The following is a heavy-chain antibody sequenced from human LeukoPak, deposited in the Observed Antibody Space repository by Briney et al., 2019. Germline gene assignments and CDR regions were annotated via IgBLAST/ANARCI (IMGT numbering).Heavy chain of an antibody. Sequence: GGSLRLSCAASGFNFSDYSMNWVRQTTGKGLEWVSSISSNSNDIYYADSLKGRFTISRDNAKSSVYLQMNSVGADDTAVYYCARGGQRFGELLFDYWGQGSLVTVSS. V-gene: IGHV3-21*01. J-gene: IGHJ4*02. CDR1: GFNFSDYS. CDR2: ISSNSNDI. CDR3: ARGGQRFGELLFDY. D-gene: IGHD3-10*01.